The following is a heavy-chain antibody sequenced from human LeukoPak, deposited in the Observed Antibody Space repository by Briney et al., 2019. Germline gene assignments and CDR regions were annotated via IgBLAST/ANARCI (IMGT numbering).Heavy chain of an antibody. J-gene: IGHJ5*02. V-gene: IGHV1-58*02. D-gene: IGHD3-3*01. CDR3: AASPVGLFLPSFDR. Sequence: SVKVSCTPSGFTFTSSGMQWVRQARRQRLEWIGWIFVGRGNTNYAQKFQERVTITRDMSTSTAYMERSSLRSEDTAVYSCAASPVGLFLPSFDRWGQGSLVTVSS. CDR2: IFVGRGNT. CDR1: GFTFTSSG.